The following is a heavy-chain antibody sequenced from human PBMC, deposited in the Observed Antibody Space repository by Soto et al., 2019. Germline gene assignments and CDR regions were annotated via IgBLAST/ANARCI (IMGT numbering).Heavy chain of an antibody. CDR3: ARLLRYYDSSGYHFDY. V-gene: IGHV4-59*01. Sequence: QVQLQESGPGLVKPSETLSLTCTVSGGSISSYYWSWIRQPPGKGLEWIGYIYYSGSTNYNPSLNSRVTISVDTSKNQFSLKLSSVTAADTAVYYCARLLRYYDSSGYHFDYWGQGTLVTVSS. D-gene: IGHD3-22*01. CDR1: GGSISSYY. J-gene: IGHJ4*02. CDR2: IYYSGST.